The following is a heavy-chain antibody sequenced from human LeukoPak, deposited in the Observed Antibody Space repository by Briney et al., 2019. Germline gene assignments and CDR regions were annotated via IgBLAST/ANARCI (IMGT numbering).Heavy chain of an antibody. CDR3: ARDERHIAARPFDY. V-gene: IGHV7-4-1*02. CDR1: GYTFTSYA. CDR2: INTNTGNP. Sequence: ASVKVSCKASGYTFTSYAMNWVRQAPGQGLEWMGWINTNTGNPTYAQGFTGRFVFSLDTSVSTAYLQISSLKAEDTAVYYCARDERHIAARPFDYWGQGTLVTVSS. D-gene: IGHD6-6*01. J-gene: IGHJ4*02.